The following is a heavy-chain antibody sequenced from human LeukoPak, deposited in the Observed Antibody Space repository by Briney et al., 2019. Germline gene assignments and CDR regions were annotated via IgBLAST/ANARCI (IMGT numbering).Heavy chain of an antibody. J-gene: IGHJ4*02. CDR3: AGIAARENFDY. CDR1: GGSISSYY. V-gene: IGHV4-59*08. CDR2: IYYSGST. Sequence: PSETLSLTCTVSGGSISSYYWSWIRQPPGKGLEWIGYIYYSGSTNYNPSLKSRVTISVDTSKDQFSLKLSSVTAADTAVYYCAGIAARENFDYWGQGTLVTVSS. D-gene: IGHD6-6*01.